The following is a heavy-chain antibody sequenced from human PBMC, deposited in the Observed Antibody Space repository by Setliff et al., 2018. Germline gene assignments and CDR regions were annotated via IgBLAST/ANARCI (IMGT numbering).Heavy chain of an antibody. CDR3: ARYSSGWFFDY. CDR2: INPHGSEK. J-gene: IGHJ4*02. Sequence: GGSLRLSCTASGLSYINDWVSWVRQAPGKGLEWLASINPHGSEKYYADSVKGRFTISRDNIKNTAFLQMNNLRTEDTAVYYCARYSSGWFFDYWGQGTPVTVSS. D-gene: IGHD6-19*01. V-gene: IGHV3-7*01. CDR1: GLSYINDW.